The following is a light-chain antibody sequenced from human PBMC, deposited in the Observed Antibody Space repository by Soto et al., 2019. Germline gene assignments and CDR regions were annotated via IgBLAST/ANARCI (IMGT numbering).Light chain of an antibody. V-gene: IGKV3-15*01. CDR1: QRFXSN. Sequence: IVVTQSPATLSVSPGERVTLSCRASQRFXSNLGWYERKVGQAPRILIXGASTRATGIPARFSGSGSGTEFTLTISSLQSEDFAVYYCQQYNNWPPWTFGQGTKVDIK. CDR3: QQYNNWPPWT. CDR2: GAS. J-gene: IGKJ1*01.